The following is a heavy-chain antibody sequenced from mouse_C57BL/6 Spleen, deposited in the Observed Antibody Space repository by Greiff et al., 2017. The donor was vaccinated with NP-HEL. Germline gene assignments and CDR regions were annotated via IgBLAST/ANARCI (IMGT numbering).Heavy chain of an antibody. Sequence: DVMLVEPEGGLVQPGSSMKLSCTASGFTFSDYYMAWVRQVPEKGLEWVANINYDGSSTYYLDSLKSRFIISRDNAKNILYLQMSSLKSEDTATYYCARETYYAMDYWGQGTSVTVSS. V-gene: IGHV5-16*01. CDR2: INYDGSST. J-gene: IGHJ4*01. CDR1: GFTFSDYY. CDR3: ARETYYAMDY.